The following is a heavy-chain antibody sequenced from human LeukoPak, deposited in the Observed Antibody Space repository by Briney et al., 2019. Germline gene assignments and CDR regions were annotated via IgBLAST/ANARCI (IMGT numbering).Heavy chain of an antibody. Sequence: GGSLRLSCAASGFSFRSYSMAWVRKAPGKGLEWVSSITGSSSYISYADSVKGRFTISRDNAENSLFLQMNSLRPEDTAVYFCARDRLEGGETFDSWGQGTLVTVSS. D-gene: IGHD1-1*01. CDR1: GFSFRSYS. V-gene: IGHV3-21*01. CDR3: ARDRLEGGETFDS. CDR2: ITGSSSYI. J-gene: IGHJ4*02.